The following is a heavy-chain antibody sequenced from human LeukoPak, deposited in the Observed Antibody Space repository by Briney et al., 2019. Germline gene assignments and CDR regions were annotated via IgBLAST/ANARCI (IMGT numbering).Heavy chain of an antibody. Sequence: ALVKVSCKASGYTFTAYYIHWVRQAPGQGLEWMGWINPNSGGTNYAQKFQGRVTMTRDTSISTAYMELSRLRSDDTAIYYCARERYYDSSGYPIDYWGQGTLVTVSS. CDR2: INPNSGGT. CDR1: GYTFTAYY. V-gene: IGHV1-2*02. J-gene: IGHJ4*02. D-gene: IGHD3-22*01. CDR3: ARERYYDSSGYPIDY.